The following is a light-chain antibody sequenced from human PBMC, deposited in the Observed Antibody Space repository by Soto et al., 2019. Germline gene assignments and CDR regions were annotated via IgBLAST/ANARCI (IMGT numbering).Light chain of an antibody. CDR3: QQYGSSPPT. CDR2: ATS. Sequence: IVLTQSPGTLSLSPWERATLSCRASQSVSSSYLAWYQQKPGQAPRLLIYATSSRATGIPDRFSGSGSGTDLTLTISRLEPEDFAVYYCQQYGSSPPTFGQGTKVDIK. J-gene: IGKJ1*01. CDR1: QSVSSSY. V-gene: IGKV3-20*01.